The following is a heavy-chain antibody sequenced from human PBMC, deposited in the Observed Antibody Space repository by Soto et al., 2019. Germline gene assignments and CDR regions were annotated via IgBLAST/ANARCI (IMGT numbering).Heavy chain of an antibody. J-gene: IGHJ4*02. Sequence: GGSLRLSCAASGFTFDDYAMHWVRQAPGKGLEWVSGTSWNSGSIGYADSVKGRFTISRDNAKNSLYLQMNSLRAEDTALYYCAKADTFAGEFDYWGQGTLVTVSS. V-gene: IGHV3-9*01. D-gene: IGHD3-10*01. CDR1: GFTFDDYA. CDR3: AKADTFAGEFDY. CDR2: TSWNSGSI.